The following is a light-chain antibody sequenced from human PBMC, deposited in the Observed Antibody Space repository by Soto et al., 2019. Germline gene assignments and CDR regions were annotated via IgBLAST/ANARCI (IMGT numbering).Light chain of an antibody. J-gene: IGKJ1*01. CDR2: QIS. CDR1: QSLVYSDGNTY. CDR3: VQFSHFPRT. V-gene: IGKV2-24*01. Sequence: DIVLTQTPLSSPVTLGQPASISCRSSQSLVYSDGNTYLSWLQQRPGQPPRLLIYQISNRFSGVPDRFSGRGAGTDFTLKISRVEAEDVGVYSFVQFSHFPRTFGQGTKVEIK.